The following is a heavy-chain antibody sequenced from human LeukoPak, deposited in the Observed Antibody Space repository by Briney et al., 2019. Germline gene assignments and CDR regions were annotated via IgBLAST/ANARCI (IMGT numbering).Heavy chain of an antibody. D-gene: IGHD3-10*01. V-gene: IGHV4-59*01. CDR2: IRYTGST. CDR1: GGSINSYY. CDR3: ARGGYYGSGNDFRFDP. J-gene: IGHJ5*02. Sequence: PSETLSLTCAVSGGSINSYYWSWIRQPPGKGLESIGYIRYTGSTNYNPSLKSRVTISVDTSKNQFSLKLSSVTAADTAIYYCARGGYYGSGNDFRFDPWGQGTLVTVSS.